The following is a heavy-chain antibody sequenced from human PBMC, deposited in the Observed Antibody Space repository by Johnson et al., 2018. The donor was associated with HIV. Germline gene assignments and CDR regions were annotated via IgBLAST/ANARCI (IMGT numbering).Heavy chain of an antibody. D-gene: IGHD4-11*01. CDR1: GFTFSTYG. CDR2: IRYDGKDK. CDR3: AKETRDSRSAFDV. J-gene: IGHJ3*01. Sequence: QVQLVESGGGVVQPGGSLRLSCAASGFTFSTYGIHWVRQAPGKGLEWVSFIRYDGKDKYYADFVKGRFTISRDTSKKSVFLQMNNLRPEDTAVYYCAKETRDSRSAFDVWGQGTLVTVSS. V-gene: IGHV3-30*02.